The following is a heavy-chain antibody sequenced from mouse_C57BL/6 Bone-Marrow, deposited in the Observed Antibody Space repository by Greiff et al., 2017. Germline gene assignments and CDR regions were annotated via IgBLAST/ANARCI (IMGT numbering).Heavy chain of an antibody. D-gene: IGHD2-3*01. J-gene: IGHJ4*01. CDR2: IYPGGGGT. CDR1: GYAFTNSL. CDR3: ARSGWLLPYAMYY. Sequence: VQLQQSGAELVRPGTSVKVSCKASGYAFTNSLIEWVKQRPGQGLEWIGLIYPGGGGTNYNEKFKGKATLTADKSSSNAYIQLSSLTSEDSAVYFCARSGWLLPYAMYYWDQGTSVTVSS. V-gene: IGHV1-54*01.